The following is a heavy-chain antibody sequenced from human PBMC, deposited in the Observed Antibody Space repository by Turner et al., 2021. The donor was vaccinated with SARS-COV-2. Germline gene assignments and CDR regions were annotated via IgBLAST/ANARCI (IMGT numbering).Heavy chain of an antibody. D-gene: IGHD6-13*01. CDR2: INSDGSST. CDR1: GFTFSSYW. CDR3: ARVGIAAAGPTFYYYYYGMDV. J-gene: IGHJ6*02. V-gene: IGHV3-74*01. Sequence: EVQLVESGGGLVQPVGSLRLSCAASGFTFSSYWMHWVRQAPGKGLVWVSRINSDGSSTSYADSVKGRFTISRDNAKNTLYLQMNSLRAEDTAVYYCARVGIAAAGPTFYYYYYGMDVWGQGTTVTVSS.